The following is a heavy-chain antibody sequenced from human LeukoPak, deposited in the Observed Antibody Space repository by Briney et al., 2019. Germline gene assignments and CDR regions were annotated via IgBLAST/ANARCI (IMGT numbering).Heavy chain of an antibody. CDR1: GFTFSSFW. D-gene: IGHD1/OR15-1a*01. Sequence: GESLRLSWAAAGFTFSSFWMSWVRQAPGKGLEWVANIKQDGSEKYYGGSVKGRLTISRYTAKNSLYLQMDSVRAEDTAVYYCASMGDLYKWNTFDYWGQGTLVTVST. J-gene: IGHJ4*02. CDR2: IKQDGSEK. V-gene: IGHV3-7*01. CDR3: ASMGDLYKWNTFDY.